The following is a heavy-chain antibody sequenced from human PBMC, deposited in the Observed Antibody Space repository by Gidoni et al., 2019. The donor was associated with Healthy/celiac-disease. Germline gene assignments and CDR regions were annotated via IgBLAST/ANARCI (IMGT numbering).Heavy chain of an antibody. Sequence: QVQLVQPGAEVKKPGPPVKVSCKASRGTFSSSDISWVRQAPGQGLEWMGGIIPIFGTANYAQKFQGRVTITADESTSTAYMELSSLRSEDTAVYYCARSALTVDDYYYYYMDVWGKGTTVTVSS. V-gene: IGHV1-69*01. CDR1: RGTFSSSD. J-gene: IGHJ6*03. CDR3: ARSALTVDDYYYYYMDV. CDR2: IIPIFGTA. D-gene: IGHD4-4*01.